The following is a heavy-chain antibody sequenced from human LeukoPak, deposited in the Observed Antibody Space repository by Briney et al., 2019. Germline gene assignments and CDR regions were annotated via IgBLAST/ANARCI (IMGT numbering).Heavy chain of an antibody. CDR2: INPNSGGT. V-gene: IGHV1-2*02. J-gene: IGHJ4*02. Sequence: ASVKVSCKASGYTFTGYYMHWVRQAPGQGLEWMGWINPNSGGTNSAQKFQGRVTMTRDTSISTAYMELSRLRSDDTAVYYCASGEDTGIAVAGTIVNWGQGTLVTVSS. CDR3: ASGEDTGIAVAGTIVN. CDR1: GYTFTGYY. D-gene: IGHD6-19*01.